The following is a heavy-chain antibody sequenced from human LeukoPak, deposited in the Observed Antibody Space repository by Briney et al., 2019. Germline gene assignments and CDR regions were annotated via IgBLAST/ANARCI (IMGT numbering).Heavy chain of an antibody. J-gene: IGHJ1*01. V-gene: IGHV1-46*01. CDR2: INPTGGGT. CDR1: GYTFTSYY. Sequence: ASVKVSCKASGYTFTSYYIHWVRQAPGQGLEWMGIINPTGGGTSYAQKFQGRVTMTEDTSTNTAYMELSSLRSEDTAVYYCATQQLVRFVLRFQHWGQGTLVTVSS. D-gene: IGHD6-13*01. CDR3: ATQQLVRFVLRFQH.